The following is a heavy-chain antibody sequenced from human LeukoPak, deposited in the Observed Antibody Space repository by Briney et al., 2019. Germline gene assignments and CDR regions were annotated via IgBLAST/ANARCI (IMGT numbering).Heavy chain of an antibody. V-gene: IGHV3-33*01. CDR2: IWNDGHNK. D-gene: IGHD2-2*01. CDR3: ARGTSRLDY. Sequence: GGALRLSSAASGFTFISDVIHLVRRALDKRLEWVAVIWNDGHNKYYADSVKGRFTISRDNSKNTLYLQMNSLRAEDTGVYYCARGTSRLDYWGQGTLVTVSS. J-gene: IGHJ4*02. CDR1: GFTFISDV.